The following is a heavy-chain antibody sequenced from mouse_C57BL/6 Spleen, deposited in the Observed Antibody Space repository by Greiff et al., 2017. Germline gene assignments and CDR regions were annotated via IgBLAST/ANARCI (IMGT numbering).Heavy chain of an antibody. CDR3: ARVYDGYYDY. J-gene: IGHJ2*01. V-gene: IGHV1-69*01. D-gene: IGHD2-3*01. CDR1: GYTFTSYW. CDR2: IDPSDSYT. Sequence: QVQLQQPGAELVMPGASVKLSCKASGYTFTSYWMHWVKQRPGQGLEWIGEIDPSDSYTNYNQKFKGKSTLTVDKSSSTAYMQLSSLTSEDSAVYYCARVYDGYYDYWGQGTTRTVSS.